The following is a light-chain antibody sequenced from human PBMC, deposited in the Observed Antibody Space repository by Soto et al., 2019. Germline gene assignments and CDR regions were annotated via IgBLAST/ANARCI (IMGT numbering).Light chain of an antibody. CDR2: TAS. Sequence: DIQMTQSPSSLSASVRDRVTITYRASQSIRGYLNWYQQKXGRAPKXXIYTASSLQSGVPSRFSGSGAGPDFTLPISSLQPEDVETYHCPQGYTTPITFGQGTRLEIK. CDR1: QSIRGY. V-gene: IGKV1-39*01. J-gene: IGKJ5*01. CDR3: PQGYTTPIT.